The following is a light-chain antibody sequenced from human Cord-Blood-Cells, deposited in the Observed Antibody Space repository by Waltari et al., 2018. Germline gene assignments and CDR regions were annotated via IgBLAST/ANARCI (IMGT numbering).Light chain of an antibody. J-gene: IGLJ2*01. V-gene: IGLV2-23*01. CDR3: CSYAGSSTVV. CDR1: TSDVGSYNL. Sequence: QSALTQPASVSGSPGQSITISRTGTTSDVGSYNLASWYQQHPGKAPKLMIYEGSKRPSGVSNRFSGSKSGNTASLTISGLQAEDEADYYCCSYAGSSTVVFGGGTKLTVL. CDR2: EGS.